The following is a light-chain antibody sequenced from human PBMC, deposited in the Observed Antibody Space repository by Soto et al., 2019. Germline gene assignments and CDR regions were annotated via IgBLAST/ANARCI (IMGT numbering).Light chain of an antibody. J-gene: IGKJ1*01. V-gene: IGKV3-15*01. CDR1: QSVSIN. Sequence: EVGLTQSASTLSGSTGERATLSCRASQSVSINLAWYQQKPGQAPRLLIYGASTRATGIPARFSGSRSGKDFTLNISSLQSEDFAVYYCQQYDNWPPEATFGQGTKVDIK. CDR3: QQYDNWPPEAT. CDR2: GAS.